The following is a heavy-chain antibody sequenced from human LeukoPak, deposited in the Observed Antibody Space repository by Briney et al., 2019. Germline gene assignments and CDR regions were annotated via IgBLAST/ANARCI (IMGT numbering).Heavy chain of an antibody. CDR2: VYPDGNT. V-gene: IGHV3-66*04. J-gene: IGHJ2*01. CDR1: GFTFSSYA. D-gene: IGHD4-17*01. CDR3: ARLLTTAIRWAWYFDL. Sequence: GGSLRLSCAASGFTFSSYAMSWVRQAPGKGLEWVSVVYPDGNTYYADSAKGRFAISTDISKNTLFLQMDSLRAEDTAVYYCARLLTTAIRWAWYFDLWGRGTLVTVSS.